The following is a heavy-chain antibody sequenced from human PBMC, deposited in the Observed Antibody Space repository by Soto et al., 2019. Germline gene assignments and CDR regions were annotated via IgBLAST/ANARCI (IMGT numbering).Heavy chain of an antibody. V-gene: IGHV1-18*01. J-gene: IGHJ6*02. D-gene: IGHD3-3*01. CDR1: GYTFTIYG. CDR3: ATNKYYDFWSGYFPYGMDV. CDR2: ISAYNGNT. Sequence: ASLKVSCKASGYTFTIYGISWVRQAPGQGLEWMGWISAYNGNTNYAQKLQGRVTMTTDTSTSTAYMELRSLRSDDAAVYYCATNKYYDFWSGYFPYGMDVWGQGTTVTVSS.